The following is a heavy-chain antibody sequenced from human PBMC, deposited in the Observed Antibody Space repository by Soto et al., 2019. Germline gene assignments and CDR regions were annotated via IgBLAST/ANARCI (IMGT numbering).Heavy chain of an antibody. CDR1: GFTFSSYS. D-gene: IGHD3-10*01. Sequence: LRLSCAASGFTFSSYSMSWVRQAPGKGPEWVSGFRTGGDDGTAYYADSVKGRFTISRDNSKNTLFLQMNSLRVEDTAIYYCAKKVNSGPGSQYFDYWGQGTLVTVSS. V-gene: IGHV3-23*01. CDR2: FRTGGDDGTA. CDR3: AKKVNSGPGSQYFDY. J-gene: IGHJ4*02.